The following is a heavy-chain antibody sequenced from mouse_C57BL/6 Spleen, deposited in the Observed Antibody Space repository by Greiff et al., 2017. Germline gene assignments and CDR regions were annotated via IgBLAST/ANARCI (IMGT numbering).Heavy chain of an antibody. V-gene: IGHV5-17*01. D-gene: IGHD2-3*01. CDR2: ISSGSSTI. Sequence: EVQVVESGGGLVKPGGSLKLSCAASGFTFSDYGMHWVRQAPEKGLEWVAYISSGSSTIYYADTVKGRYTISRDNAKNTLFLQMTSLRSEDTAMYYCARWLLQGYAMDGWGEGTSVTVSS. J-gene: IGHJ4*01. CDR1: GFTFSDYG. CDR3: ARWLLQGYAMDG.